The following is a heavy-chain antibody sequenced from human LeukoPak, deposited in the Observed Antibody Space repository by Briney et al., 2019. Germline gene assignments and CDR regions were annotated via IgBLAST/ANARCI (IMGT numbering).Heavy chain of an antibody. D-gene: IGHD6-19*01. CDR3: AKSGWGMANGYFDS. V-gene: IGHV4-39*07. CDR2: IYYSGST. J-gene: IGHJ4*02. Sequence: SETLSLTCTASGGSISSSSYFWGWIRQPPGKGLEWIGSIYYSGSTYYNPSLKSRVTFSIDTSKSQFSLRLTSVTAADRATYYCAKSGWGMANGYFDSWGQGILVTVSS. CDR1: GGSISSSSYF.